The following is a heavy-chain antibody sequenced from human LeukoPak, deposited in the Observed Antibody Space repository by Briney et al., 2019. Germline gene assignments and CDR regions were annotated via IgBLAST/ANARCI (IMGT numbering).Heavy chain of an antibody. J-gene: IGHJ3*02. CDR1: GGSISSSSYY. Sequence: SETLSLTCTVSGGSISSSSYYWGWIRQPPGKGLEWIGSIYYSGSTYYNPSLKSRVTISVDTSKNQFSLKLSSVTAADTAVYYCARGPTAHRGIAAARGAFDIWGQGTMVTVSS. CDR2: IYYSGST. D-gene: IGHD6-13*01. CDR3: ARGPTAHRGIAAARGAFDI. V-gene: IGHV4-39*01.